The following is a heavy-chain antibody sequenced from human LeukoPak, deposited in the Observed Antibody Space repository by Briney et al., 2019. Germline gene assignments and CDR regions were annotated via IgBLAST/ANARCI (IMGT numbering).Heavy chain of an antibody. J-gene: IGHJ4*02. CDR3: ARLVAAAHTDY. D-gene: IGHD6-13*01. CDR1: GFTFSSDA. CDR2: ISGSGGST. V-gene: IGHV3-23*01. Sequence: GGSLRLSCIGTGFTFSSDAMGWVPDAPGKGLEWVSGISGSGGSTYYADSVRGRFTISRDNSRNTLYLQMNSPRAEDTALYYCARLVAAAHTDYWGQGTLVTVSS.